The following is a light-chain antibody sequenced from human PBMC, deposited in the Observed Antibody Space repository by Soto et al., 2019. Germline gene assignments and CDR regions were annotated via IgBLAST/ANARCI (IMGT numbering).Light chain of an antibody. Sequence: EIVLTQSPGTLSLSPGDRVTLSCRASQSVSSYLAWHQQKPGQAPRLLIYGASNRATGVPDRFSGSGSGTDFSLTISRLEPEDFAVYYCHQRQSWPRTFGQGTKVDI. CDR3: HQRQSWPRT. CDR2: GAS. V-gene: IGKV3-20*01. J-gene: IGKJ1*01. CDR1: QSVSSY.